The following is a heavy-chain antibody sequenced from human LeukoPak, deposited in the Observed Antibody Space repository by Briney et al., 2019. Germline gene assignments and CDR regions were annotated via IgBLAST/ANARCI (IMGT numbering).Heavy chain of an antibody. V-gene: IGHV4-34*01. J-gene: IGHJ4*02. CDR2: INHSGST. CDR3: ARYAMITFGGVIASYFDY. Sequence: SETLSLTCAVYGGSFSGYYWSWIRQPPGKGLEWIGEINHSGSTNYNPSLKSRVTISVDTSKNQFSLKLSSVTAADTAVYYCARYAMITFGGVIASYFDYWGQGTLVTVSS. D-gene: IGHD3-16*02. CDR1: GGSFSGYY.